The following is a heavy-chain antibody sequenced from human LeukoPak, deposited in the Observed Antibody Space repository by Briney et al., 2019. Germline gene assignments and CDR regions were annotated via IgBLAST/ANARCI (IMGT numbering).Heavy chain of an antibody. CDR3: ARDYYDSSDLRMYAFDI. Sequence: KTGGSLRLSCADSGFTFSSSSMNWVRQAPGKGLEWVSSISGSITYIYCADSVKGRFTISRDNAKNSLYLQMNSLRAEDTAVYYCARDYYDSSDLRMYAFDIWGQGTTVTVSS. CDR2: ISGSITYI. V-gene: IGHV3-21*01. D-gene: IGHD3-22*01. J-gene: IGHJ3*02. CDR1: GFTFSSSS.